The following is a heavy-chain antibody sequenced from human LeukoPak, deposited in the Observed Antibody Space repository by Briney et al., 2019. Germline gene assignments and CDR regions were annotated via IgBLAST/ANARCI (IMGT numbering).Heavy chain of an antibody. Sequence: PGRSVILSCTASGFIFSNYAMHWVRQAPGEGLEWVAVIWYDGSNEQYADSVKGRFTISRDNSKNTLYLQMNSLRAEDTALYYCARGLTTSDYWGQGTLVTVSS. CDR3: ARGLTTSDY. CDR1: GFIFSNYA. J-gene: IGHJ4*02. CDR2: IWYDGSNE. D-gene: IGHD4-17*01. V-gene: IGHV3-33*01.